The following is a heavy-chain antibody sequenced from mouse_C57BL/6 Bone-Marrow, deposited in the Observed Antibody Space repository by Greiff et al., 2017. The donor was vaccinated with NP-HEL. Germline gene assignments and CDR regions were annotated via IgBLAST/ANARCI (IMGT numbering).Heavy chain of an antibody. J-gene: IGHJ3*01. CDR3: TYYDYAFAY. Sequence: SGAELVRPGTSVKVSCKASGYAFTNYLIEWVKQRPGQGLEWIGVINPGSGGTNYNEKFKGKATLTADKSSSTAYMQLSSLTSEDSAVYFCTYYDYAFAYWGQGTLVTVSA. V-gene: IGHV1-54*01. CDR2: INPGSGGT. CDR1: GYAFTNYL. D-gene: IGHD2-4*01.